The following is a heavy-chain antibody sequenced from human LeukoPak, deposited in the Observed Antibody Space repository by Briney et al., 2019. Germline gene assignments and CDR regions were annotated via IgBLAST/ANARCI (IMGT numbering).Heavy chain of an antibody. V-gene: IGHV3-30*18. CDR3: AKNMGYFGELLD. Sequence: GGSLRLSCAASGFIFSGSGMHWVRQAPGKGLEWVAFMSYAGTIKYYADSVKGRFTVSRDNSKNTLYLQLNSLRAEDTAMYYCAKNMGYFGELLDWGQGTLVTVSS. D-gene: IGHD1-26*01. CDR1: GFIFSGSG. J-gene: IGHJ4*02. CDR2: MSYAGTIK.